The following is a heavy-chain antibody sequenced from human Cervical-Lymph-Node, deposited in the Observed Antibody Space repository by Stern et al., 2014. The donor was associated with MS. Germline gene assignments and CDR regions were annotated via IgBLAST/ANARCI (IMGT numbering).Heavy chain of an antibody. CDR3: ARASPTTMTTSYAFEC. J-gene: IGHJ4*02. Sequence: QVQLVQSGAEVKKPGASVKVSCKAAGYTFTGYYMHWVRQAPGQGLEWMGWFNPNTGATTYAQKFQGRVTMTRDTSIGTAYMELSSLTSADTAVYYCARASPTTMTTSYAFECWGQGTLVTVSS. CDR2: FNPNTGAT. CDR1: GYTFTGYY. V-gene: IGHV1-2*02. D-gene: IGHD3-22*01.